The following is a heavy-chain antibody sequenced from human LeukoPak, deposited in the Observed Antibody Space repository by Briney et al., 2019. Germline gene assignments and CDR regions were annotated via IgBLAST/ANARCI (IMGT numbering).Heavy chain of an antibody. CDR2: INHSGST. CDR1: GGSFSGYY. J-gene: IGHJ6*03. Sequence: PSETLSLTCAVYGGSFSGYYWSWIRQPPGKGLEWIGEINHSGSTNYNPSLTSRVTISVDTSKNQFSLKLSSVTAADTAVYYCARGPDLLWFGELSNYYYMDVWGKGTTVTVAS. V-gene: IGHV4-34*01. CDR3: ARGPDLLWFGELSNYYYMDV. D-gene: IGHD3-10*01.